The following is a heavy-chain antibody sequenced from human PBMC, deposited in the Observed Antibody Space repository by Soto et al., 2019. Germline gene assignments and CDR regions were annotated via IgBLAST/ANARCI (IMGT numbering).Heavy chain of an antibody. Sequence: PGGSLRLSCAASGCPFSSYSMNWVRQAPGKGLEWVSYISSSSSTIYYADSVKGRFTISRDNAKNSLYLQMNSLRAEDTAVYYCARDLVLNSWDVDDTDAFDIWGQGTMVTVSS. CDR1: GCPFSSYS. J-gene: IGHJ3*02. V-gene: IGHV3-48*01. CDR2: ISSSSSTI. CDR3: ARDLVLNSWDVDDTDAFDI. D-gene: IGHD2-8*01.